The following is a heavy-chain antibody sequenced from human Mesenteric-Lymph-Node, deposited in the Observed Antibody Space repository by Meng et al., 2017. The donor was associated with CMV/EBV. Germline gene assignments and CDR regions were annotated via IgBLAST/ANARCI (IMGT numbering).Heavy chain of an antibody. J-gene: IGHJ5*02. CDR3: AREVGCSSTSCQSNWFDP. V-gene: IGHV4-31*03. CDR1: GGSISSGGYY. Sequence: SETLSLTCTVSGGSISSGGYYWSWIRQHPGKGLEWIGYIYYSGYTYYKPSLKSRLTTSFDTSKNRFSLNLSSVTAADTAVYYCAREVGCSSTSCQSNWFDPWGQGTLVTVSS. CDR2: IYYSGYT. D-gene: IGHD2-2*01.